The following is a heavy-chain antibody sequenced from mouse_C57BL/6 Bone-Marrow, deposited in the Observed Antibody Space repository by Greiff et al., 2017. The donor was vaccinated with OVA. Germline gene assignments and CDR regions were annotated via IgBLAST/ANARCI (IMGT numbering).Heavy chain of an antibody. V-gene: IGHV1-50*01. CDR2: IDPSDSYT. CDR1: GYTFTSYW. CDR3: ARGPFPY. J-gene: IGHJ2*01. Sequence: QVQLQQPGAELVKPGASVKLSCKASGYTFTSYWMQWVKQRPGQGLEWIGEIDPSDSYTNYNQKFKGKATLTVDTSSSTAYMQLSSLTSEDSAVYYCARGPFPYWGQGTTLTVSS.